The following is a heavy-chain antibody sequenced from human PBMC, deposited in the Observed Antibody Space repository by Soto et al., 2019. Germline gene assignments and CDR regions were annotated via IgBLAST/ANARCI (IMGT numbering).Heavy chain of an antibody. J-gene: IGHJ6*03. CDR1: GGSFSGYY. CDR2: INHSGST. CDR3: ASLVVPAATNYYYYYMDV. V-gene: IGHV4-34*01. Sequence: PSETLSLTCAVYGGSFSGYYWSWIRQPPGKGLEWIGEINHSGSTNYNPSLKSRVTISVDTSKNQFSLKLSSVTAADTAVYYCASLVVPAATNYYYYYMDVWGKGTTVTV. D-gene: IGHD2-2*01.